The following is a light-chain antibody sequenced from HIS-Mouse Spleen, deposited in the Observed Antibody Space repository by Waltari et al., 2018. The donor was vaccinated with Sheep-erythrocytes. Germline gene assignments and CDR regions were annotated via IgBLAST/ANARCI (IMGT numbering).Light chain of an antibody. J-gene: IGKJ4*01. V-gene: IGKV4-1*01. CDR1: QSVLYSSSNKNY. Sequence: DIVMTQSPDSLAVSLGERANINCKSSQSVLYSSSNKNYLAWYQQKPGQPPKLLIYWASTRESGVPARFSGSGSGTDFTLTISSLQAEDVAVYYCQQYYSTPLTFGGGTKVEIK. CDR3: QQYYSTPLT. CDR2: WAS.